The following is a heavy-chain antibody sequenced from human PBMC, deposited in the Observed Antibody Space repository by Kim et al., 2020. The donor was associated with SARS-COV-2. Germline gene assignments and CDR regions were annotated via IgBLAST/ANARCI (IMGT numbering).Heavy chain of an antibody. CDR1: GFTFTNSA. V-gene: IGHV3-33*01. J-gene: IGHJ4*02. D-gene: IGHD6-13*01. Sequence: GGSLRLSCAASGFTFTNSAMHWVRQAPGKGLEWVAFIWSDGSNKKYVDSVKGRFTISRDTSKNTLYLQMNSLRAEDTAVYYCARDRGGSPFDYWGQGTLVTVSS. CDR3: ARDRGGSPFDY. CDR2: IWSDGSNK.